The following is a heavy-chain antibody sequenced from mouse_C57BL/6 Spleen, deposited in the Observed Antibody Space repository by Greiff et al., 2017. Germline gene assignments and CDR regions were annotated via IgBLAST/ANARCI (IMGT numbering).Heavy chain of an antibody. V-gene: IGHV3-6*01. J-gene: IGHJ1*03. Sequence: VQLQQSGPGLVKPSQSLSLTCSVTGYSITSGYYWNWIRQFPGNKLEWMGYISYDGSNNYNPSLKNRISITRDTSKNQFFLKLNSVTTEDTATYYCASPLGRRWYFDVWGTGTTVTVSS. D-gene: IGHD3-1*01. CDR2: ISYDGSN. CDR1: GYSITSGYY. CDR3: ASPLGRRWYFDV.